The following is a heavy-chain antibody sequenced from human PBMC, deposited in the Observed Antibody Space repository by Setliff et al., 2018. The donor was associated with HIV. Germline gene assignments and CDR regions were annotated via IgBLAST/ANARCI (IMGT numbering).Heavy chain of an antibody. D-gene: IGHD1-20*01. V-gene: IGHV5-10-1*01. CDR2: IDPSDSYV. CDR1: GFTFTNYW. Sequence: PGESLKISCKASGFTFTNYWITWVRQMPGKGLEWMGRIDPSDSYVNYSPSFKGRFTISRDDSKSIAYLQMNSLRAEDTAVYYCVRENYNWKGYYNRMDVWGQGTTVTVSS. J-gene: IGHJ6*02. CDR3: VRENYNWKGYYNRMDV.